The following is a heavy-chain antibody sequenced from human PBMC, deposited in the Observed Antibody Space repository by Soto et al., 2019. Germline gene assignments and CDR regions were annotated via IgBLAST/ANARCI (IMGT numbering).Heavy chain of an antibody. CDR1: GGSISSSSYY. J-gene: IGHJ4*02. V-gene: IGHV4-39*01. D-gene: IGHD1-26*01. Sequence: SETLSLTCTVSGGSISSSSYYWGWIRQPPGKGLEWIGSIYYSGSTYYNPSLKIRVTISVHTTKNQFSLKLSSVTAADTAVYYCATPFSGSYYGLDYWGQGTLVTVSS. CDR2: IYYSGST. CDR3: ATPFSGSYYGLDY.